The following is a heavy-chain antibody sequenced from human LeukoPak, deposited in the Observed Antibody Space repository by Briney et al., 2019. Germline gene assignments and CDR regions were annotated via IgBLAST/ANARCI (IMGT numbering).Heavy chain of an antibody. J-gene: IGHJ4*02. CDR3: ARDKDGYNYVPYY. CDR1: GYTFAAYY. V-gene: IGHV1-2*02. CDR2: INPNSGGT. D-gene: IGHD5-24*01. Sequence: ASVKVSCKASGYTFAAYYIHWFRQAPGQGLEWMGWINPNSGGTNYAQNFQDGVTMTGDTSISTAYVDLSRLRSDDTAVYYCARDKDGYNYVPYYWGQGTLVTVSS.